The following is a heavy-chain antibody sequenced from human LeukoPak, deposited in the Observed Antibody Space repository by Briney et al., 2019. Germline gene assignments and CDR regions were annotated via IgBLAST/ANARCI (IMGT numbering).Heavy chain of an antibody. V-gene: IGHV3-23*01. J-gene: IGHJ4*02. Sequence: PGGSLRLSCAASGFTFSSYAMSWVRQAPGKGLEWVSAISGSGGSTYYADSVKGRFTISRDDSKNTLYLQMNSLRAEDTAVYYCAKGHDYGDYGYFDYWGQGTLVTVSS. CDR3: AKGHDYGDYGYFDY. CDR1: GFTFSSYA. CDR2: ISGSGGST. D-gene: IGHD4-17*01.